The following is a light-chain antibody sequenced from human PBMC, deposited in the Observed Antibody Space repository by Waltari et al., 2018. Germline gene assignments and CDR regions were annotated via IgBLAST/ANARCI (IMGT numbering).Light chain of an antibody. CDR3: QQYGSSPWT. J-gene: IGKJ1*01. V-gene: IGKV3-20*01. CDR1: QRVGSN. Sequence: EIVMTQSPATLSVSVGERATLSCRASQRVGSNLAWYQLKPGQAPRLLIYGASSRATGIPDRFSGSGSGTDFTLTISRLEPEDFAVYYCQQYGSSPWTFGQGTKVEIK. CDR2: GAS.